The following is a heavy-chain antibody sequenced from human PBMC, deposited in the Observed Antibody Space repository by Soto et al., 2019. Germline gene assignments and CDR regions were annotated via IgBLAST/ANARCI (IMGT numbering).Heavy chain of an antibody. CDR3: AKAPTPIVATIPYFDY. CDR2: ISYDGSNK. CDR1: GFTFSSYG. Sequence: QVQLVESGGGVVQPGRSLRLSCAASGFTFSSYGMHWVRQAPGKGLEWVAVISYDGSNKYYADSVKGRFTISRDNSKNTLYLQMNSLRAEDTAVYYCAKAPTPIVATIPYFDYWGQGTLVTVSS. V-gene: IGHV3-30*18. J-gene: IGHJ4*02. D-gene: IGHD5-12*01.